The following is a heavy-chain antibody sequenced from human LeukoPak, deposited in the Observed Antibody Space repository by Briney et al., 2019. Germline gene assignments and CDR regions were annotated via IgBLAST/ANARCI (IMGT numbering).Heavy chain of an antibody. V-gene: IGHV3-21*01. J-gene: IGHJ3*02. CDR1: GFSLSDFS. CDR3: ARDGDFWSAQGAFDI. D-gene: IGHD3-3*01. CDR2: IGNGRSQI. Sequence: GGSLRLSCVASGFSLSDFSMNWVRQTPGKGLEWVAAIGNGRSQIWYADSVKGRFIISRDNAKKSLYLQMNSLRAEDTAVYYCARDGDFWSAQGAFDIWGQGTMVTVSS.